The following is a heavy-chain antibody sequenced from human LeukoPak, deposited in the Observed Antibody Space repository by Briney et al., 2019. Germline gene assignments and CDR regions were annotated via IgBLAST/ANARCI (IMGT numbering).Heavy chain of an antibody. CDR1: GGSISSHY. CDR3: ARRERVWVGEPGAFDI. V-gene: IGHV4-59*11. Sequence: SETLSLTCTVSGGSISSHYWSWIRQPPGKGLEWIGYIYYSGSTNYNPSLKSRVTISVDTSKNQFSLKLSSVTAADTAVYYCARRERVWVGEPGAFDILGQGTMVTVSS. J-gene: IGHJ3*02. CDR2: IYYSGST. D-gene: IGHD3-10*01.